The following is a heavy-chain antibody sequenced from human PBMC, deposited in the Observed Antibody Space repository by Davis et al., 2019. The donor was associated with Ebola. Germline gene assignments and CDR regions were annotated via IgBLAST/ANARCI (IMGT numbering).Heavy chain of an antibody. CDR2: INHSGST. CDR3: ARGPLKFLEWLSHRYFDY. CDR1: GFTFSSYA. V-gene: IGHV4-34*01. Sequence: ESLKISCAASGFTFSSYAMSWVRQPPGKGLEWIGEINHSGSTNYNPSLKSRVTISVDTSKNQFSLKLSSVTAADTAVYYCARGPLKFLEWLSHRYFDYWGQGTLVTVSS. J-gene: IGHJ4*02. D-gene: IGHD3-3*01.